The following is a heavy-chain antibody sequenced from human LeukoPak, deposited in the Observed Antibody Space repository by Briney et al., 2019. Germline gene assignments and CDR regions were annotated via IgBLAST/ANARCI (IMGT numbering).Heavy chain of an antibody. J-gene: IGHJ4*02. V-gene: IGHV3-9*01. Sequence: GGSLRLSCAASGFTFDDYAMHWVRQAPGKGLEWVSGISWNSGSIGYADSVKGRFTISRDNSKNTLYLQMNSLRAEDTAVYYCAKDTPSPYWGQGTLVTVSS. CDR2: ISWNSGSI. CDR3: AKDTPSPY. CDR1: GFTFDDYA.